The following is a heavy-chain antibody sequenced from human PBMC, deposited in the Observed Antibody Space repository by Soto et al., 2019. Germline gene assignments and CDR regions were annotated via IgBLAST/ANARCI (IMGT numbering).Heavy chain of an antibody. J-gene: IGHJ5*02. CDR2: NRWNGEAV. D-gene: IGHD6-6*01. CDR1: GFTFEDFA. Sequence: DVQLVESGGDLVQPGRSLRLSCSASGFTFEDFAMHWVRRVPGKGLEGVAGNRWNGEAVGYAASVKGRCTSSRDNAKKLLFLQMNSLRVDDTALYYCVKDGEAASPGWFDTWGQGTQVTVSA. V-gene: IGHV3-9*01. CDR3: VKDGEAASPGWFDT.